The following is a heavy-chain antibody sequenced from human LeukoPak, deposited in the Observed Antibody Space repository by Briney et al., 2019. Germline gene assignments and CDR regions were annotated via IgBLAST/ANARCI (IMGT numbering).Heavy chain of an antibody. Sequence: GGSLRLSCAASGFTFSSSAMSWVRQAPGKGLEWVSTISGSGSGSSTYYADSVKGRFTISRDNSKNTLYLQMNSLRAEDTAVYYCAKDRIQQWPVLTEQYYYYMDVWGKGTTVTISS. CDR2: ISGSGSGSST. CDR1: GFTFSSSA. D-gene: IGHD6-19*01. V-gene: IGHV3-23*01. J-gene: IGHJ6*03. CDR3: AKDRIQQWPVLTEQYYYYMDV.